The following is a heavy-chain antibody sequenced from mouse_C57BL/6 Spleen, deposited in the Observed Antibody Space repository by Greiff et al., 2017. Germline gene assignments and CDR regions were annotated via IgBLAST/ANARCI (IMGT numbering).Heavy chain of an antibody. CDR3: AREDEDGNYRYLDV. CDR1: GYSFTDYN. D-gene: IGHD2-1*01. J-gene: IGHJ1*03. CDR2: INPNYGTT. V-gene: IGHV1-39*01. Sequence: EVQLQQSGPELVKPGASVKISCKASGYSFTDYNMNWVKQSNGKSLEWIGVINPNYGTTSYNQQFKGKATLTVDQSSSPAYMQLNSLTSEDSAVYYCAREDEDGNYRYLDVWGTGTTVTVSS.